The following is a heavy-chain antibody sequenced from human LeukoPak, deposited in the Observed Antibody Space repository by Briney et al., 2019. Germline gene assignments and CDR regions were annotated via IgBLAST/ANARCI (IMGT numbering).Heavy chain of an antibody. CDR1: GGSFSGYY. J-gene: IGHJ4*02. CDR3: ARSGWYDY. CDR2: INHSGST. Sequence: SETLSLTCAVYGGSFSGYYWSWVRQPPGKGLEWIGEINHSGSTNYNPSLKSRVTIPVDTSKNQFSLKLSSVTAADTAVYYCARSGWYDYWGQGTLVTVSS. D-gene: IGHD6-19*01. V-gene: IGHV4-34*01.